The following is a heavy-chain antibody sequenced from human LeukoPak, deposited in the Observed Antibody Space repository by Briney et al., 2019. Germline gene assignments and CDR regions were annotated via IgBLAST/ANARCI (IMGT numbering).Heavy chain of an antibody. J-gene: IGHJ4*02. CDR2: ISYSGST. CDR3: ARYIWGSYPTFEDY. V-gene: IGHV4-59*02. Sequence: SETLSLTCTVSGGSVSSYYWSWIRQPPGKGLEWIGYISYSGSTNYNPSLKSRVTISVDTSKNQFSLKLNSVTAADTAVYYCARYIWGSYPTFEDYWGQGSLVTVSS. CDR1: GGSVSSYY. D-gene: IGHD3-16*02.